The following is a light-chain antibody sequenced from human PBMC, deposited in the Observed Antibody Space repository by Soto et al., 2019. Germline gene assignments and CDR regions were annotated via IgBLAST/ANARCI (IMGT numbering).Light chain of an antibody. CDR1: QSVSSY. J-gene: IGKJ1*01. Sequence: EIVLTQSPATLAFSPGGRATLSCRSSQSVSSYLAWYQQKPGQAPRLLIYDASNRATGIPARFSGSGSGTDFTLTISSLEPEDFAVYYCQQRSNWPWTFGQGTKVDTK. V-gene: IGKV3-11*01. CDR2: DAS. CDR3: QQRSNWPWT.